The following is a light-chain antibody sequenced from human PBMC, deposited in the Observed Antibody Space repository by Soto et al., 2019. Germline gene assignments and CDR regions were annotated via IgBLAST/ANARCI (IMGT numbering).Light chain of an antibody. J-gene: IGLJ2*01. CDR3: SSYTSTNTLIV. V-gene: IGLV2-14*01. CDR1: TSDIGFYNY. CDR2: DVS. Sequence: QSVLTQPASVSGSPGQSITISFTGTTSDIGFYNYVSWYQQHPGKAPKLMIFDVSNRPSGVSNRFSGSKSGNTASLTISGLQAEDEADYYCSSYTSTNTLIVFGGGTKVTVL.